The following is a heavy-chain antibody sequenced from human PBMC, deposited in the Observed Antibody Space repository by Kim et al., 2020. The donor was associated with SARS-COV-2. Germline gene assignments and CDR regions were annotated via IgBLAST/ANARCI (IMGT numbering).Heavy chain of an antibody. CDR2: IGLSGGNT. D-gene: IGHD4-17*01. CDR1: GLTFSSYG. V-gene: IGHV3-23*01. Sequence: GGSLRLSCAVSGLTFSSYGMSWVRQAPGKGLEWVSRIGLSGGNTYYADSVKGRFTISRDNSNNAVYLQMDGLRAEDTAVYYCATRWVYFDYWGQGTLVTVSS. CDR3: ATRWVYFDY. J-gene: IGHJ4*02.